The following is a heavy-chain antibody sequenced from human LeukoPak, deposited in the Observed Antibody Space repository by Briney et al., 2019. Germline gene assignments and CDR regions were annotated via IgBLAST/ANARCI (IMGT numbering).Heavy chain of an antibody. CDR1: GGSISSYY. J-gene: IGHJ6*03. CDR3: ARRLGIGYCSGVSCYYYMDV. V-gene: IGHV4-4*07. Sequence: SETLSLTCTVSGGSISSYYWSWIRQPAGKGLEWIGRIYTSGSTNYNPSLKSRVTMSVDTSKNQFSLKLSSVTAADTAVYYCARRLGIGYCSGVSCYYYMDVWGKGTTVTVSS. D-gene: IGHD2-15*01. CDR2: IYTSGST.